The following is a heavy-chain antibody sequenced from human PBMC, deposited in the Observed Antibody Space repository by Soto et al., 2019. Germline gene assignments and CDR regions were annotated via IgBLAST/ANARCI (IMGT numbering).Heavy chain of an antibody. J-gene: IGHJ5*02. CDR1: GGSISSGDYY. D-gene: IGHD6-13*01. V-gene: IGHV4-30-4*01. Sequence: TVSGGSISSGDYYWSWIRQPPGKGLEWIGYIYYSGSTYYNPSLKSRVTISVDTSKNQFSLKLSSVTAADTAVYYCARVRVSSSCGWFDPWGQGTLVT. CDR2: IYYSGST. CDR3: ARVRVSSSCGWFDP.